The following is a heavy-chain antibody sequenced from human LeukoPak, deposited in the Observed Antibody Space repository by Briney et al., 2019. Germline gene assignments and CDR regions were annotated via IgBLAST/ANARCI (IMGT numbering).Heavy chain of an antibody. CDR3: ARGDGGYPH. V-gene: IGHV4-61*01. CDR2: TYYSGST. CDR1: GGSVSSGSYY. Sequence: SETLSLTCTVSGGSVSSGSYYWSWIRQPPGKGLEWIGYTYYSGSTNYNPSLKSRVTISVDTSKNQFSLKLSSVTAADTAVYYRARGDGGYPHWGQGPLVTVSS. D-gene: IGHD5-12*01. J-gene: IGHJ4*02.